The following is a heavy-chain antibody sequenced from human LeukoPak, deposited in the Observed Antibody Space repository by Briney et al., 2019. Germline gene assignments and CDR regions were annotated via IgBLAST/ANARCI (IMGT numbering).Heavy chain of an antibody. Sequence: GGSLRLSCAASGFTFSSYAMDWVRQAPGKGLEWVAVISYDGSNKYYADSVKGRFTISRDNSKDTLYLQMNSLRTEDTAVYYCARPYGGYVDYYFDYWGQGTLVTVSS. D-gene: IGHD5-12*01. CDR3: ARPYGGYVDYYFDY. J-gene: IGHJ4*02. CDR1: GFTFSSYA. CDR2: ISYDGSNK. V-gene: IGHV3-30-3*01.